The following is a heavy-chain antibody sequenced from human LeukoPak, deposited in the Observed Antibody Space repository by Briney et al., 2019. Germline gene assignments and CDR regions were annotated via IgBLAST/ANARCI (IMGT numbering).Heavy chain of an antibody. V-gene: IGHV3-7*03. CDR2: IKQDGSEK. Sequence: GGSLRLSCAASGFTFSSYAMSWVRQAPGKGLEWVANIKQDGSEKYYVDSVKGRFTISRDNAKNSLYLQMNSLRAEDTAVYYCARDDRCSGGSCYLYYYGMDVWGKGTTVTVSS. CDR1: GFTFSSYA. D-gene: IGHD2-15*01. J-gene: IGHJ6*04. CDR3: ARDDRCSGGSCYLYYYGMDV.